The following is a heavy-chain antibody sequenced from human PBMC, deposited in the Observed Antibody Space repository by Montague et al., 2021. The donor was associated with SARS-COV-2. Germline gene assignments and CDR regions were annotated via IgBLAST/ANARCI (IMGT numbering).Heavy chain of an antibody. CDR2: ISYSGRT. CDR1: GGSVSSSPYY. V-gene: IGHV4-39*01. Sequence: SETLSLTCTVSGGSVSSSPYYWGWIRQPPGRGLEWVGSISYSGRTYFSPSLKSRLTISVDSSESQFSLRLSSVTAADTAVYYCASSYYYGSGTYVSNYYMDVWGKGTTVTVSS. J-gene: IGHJ6*03. CDR3: ASSYYYGSGTYVSNYYMDV. D-gene: IGHD3-10*01.